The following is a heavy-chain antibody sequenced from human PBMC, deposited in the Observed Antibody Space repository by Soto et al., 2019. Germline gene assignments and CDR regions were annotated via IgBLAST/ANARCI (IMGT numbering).Heavy chain of an antibody. V-gene: IGHV1-8*01. D-gene: IGHD2-2*01. Sequence: ASVKVSCKASGYTFTSYDINWVRQATGQGLEWMGWMNPNSGNTGYAQKFQGRVTMTRNTSISTAYMELSSLRSEDTAVYYCARVRTLGYCSSTSCPFLYYYYMDVWGKGTTVTVSS. CDR1: GYTFTSYD. J-gene: IGHJ6*03. CDR3: ARVRTLGYCSSTSCPFLYYYYMDV. CDR2: MNPNSGNT.